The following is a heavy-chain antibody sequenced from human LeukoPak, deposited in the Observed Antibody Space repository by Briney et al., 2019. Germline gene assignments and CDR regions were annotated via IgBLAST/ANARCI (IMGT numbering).Heavy chain of an antibody. CDR3: ARTSRLYYGWGSNLPPCPPGRDV. CDR1: GGSMSGFF. CDR2: IYYSGSST. V-gene: IGHV4-59*01. D-gene: IGHD3-10*01. Sequence: SETLSLTCTVSGGSMSGFFWTWIRQPPGKELEWIGSIYYSGSSTKYNPSLKSRLTISVDTSKSQFSLKLNSATAADTAVYYCARTSRLYYGWGSNLPPCPPGRDVWGQGPTVTVPS. J-gene: IGHJ6*02.